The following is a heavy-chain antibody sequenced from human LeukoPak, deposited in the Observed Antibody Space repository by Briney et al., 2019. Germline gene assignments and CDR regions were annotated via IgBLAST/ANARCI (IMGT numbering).Heavy chain of an antibody. Sequence: GGSLRLSCAAPGFTFSSYEMNWVRQAPGKGLEWVSYISSSGSTIYYADSVKGRFTISRDNAKNSLYLQMNSLRAEDTAVYYCARADCSGGSCYSGCVDYWGQGTLVTVSS. D-gene: IGHD2-15*01. CDR1: GFTFSSYE. V-gene: IGHV3-48*03. J-gene: IGHJ4*02. CDR3: ARADCSGGSCYSGCVDY. CDR2: ISSSGSTI.